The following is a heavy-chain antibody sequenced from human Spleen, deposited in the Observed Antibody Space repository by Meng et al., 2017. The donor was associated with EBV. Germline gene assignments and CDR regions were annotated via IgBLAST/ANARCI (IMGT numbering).Heavy chain of an antibody. CDR1: GGSFRSSA. J-gene: IGHJ4*02. CDR3: ARDVSDTRSWWALDY. D-gene: IGHD2-8*02. Sequence: QVQLVQAGAEVKKPGSSVKVSCKASGGSFRSSAISWLRQAPGQGLEWMGGFLPILGTPNYAQRFQGRVTITADESTSSGYMELSSLRSEDTAVYYCARDVSDTRSWWALDYWGQGSLVTVSS. V-gene: IGHV1-69*01. CDR2: FLPILGTP.